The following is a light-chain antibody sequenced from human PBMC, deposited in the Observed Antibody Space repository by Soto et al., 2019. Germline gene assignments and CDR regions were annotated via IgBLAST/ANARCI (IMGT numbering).Light chain of an antibody. J-gene: IGLJ2*01. CDR1: TSNIGGNT. V-gene: IGLV1-44*01. CDR2: SNN. Sequence: VLTQPPSASGTPGQRVTISCSGSTSNIGGNTVNWYQQLPGTAPKLLIYSNNQRPSGVPDRFSGSKSGTSASLAISRLESQEEAAYYCAAWDDRLNAVTFGGGTKLTVL. CDR3: AAWDDRLNAVT.